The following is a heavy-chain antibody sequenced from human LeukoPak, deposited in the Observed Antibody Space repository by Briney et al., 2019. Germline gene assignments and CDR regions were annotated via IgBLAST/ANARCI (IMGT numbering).Heavy chain of an antibody. D-gene: IGHD2-2*01. CDR1: GFTFSNYA. CDR2: ISDSGGTT. V-gene: IGHV3-23*01. CDR3: AKLTRGYCSSTACPNWLDP. Sequence: GGSLRLSCAASGFTFSNYAMTWVRHAPGEGLEWVSAISDSGGTTYYADSVKGRFTISRDNSKNTLYLQMNCLRAGDTAIFYCAKLTRGYCSSTACPNWLDPWGQGTLVTVSS. J-gene: IGHJ5*02.